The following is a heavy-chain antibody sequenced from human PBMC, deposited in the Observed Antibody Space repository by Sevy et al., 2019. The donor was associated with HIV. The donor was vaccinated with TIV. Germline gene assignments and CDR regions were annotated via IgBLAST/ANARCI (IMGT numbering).Heavy chain of an antibody. Sequence: GGSLRLSCAASGFSFSSYAMLWVRQAPGKGLDWVALILYDGSNKYYADSVKGRFTISRDNAKNTLYLQMNSLRPEDTVVYYCARDGLGGFAQTLDVWGQGTTVTVSS. CDR2: ILYDGSNK. J-gene: IGHJ6*02. D-gene: IGHD3-16*01. V-gene: IGHV3-30*04. CDR1: GFSFSSYA. CDR3: ARDGLGGFAQTLDV.